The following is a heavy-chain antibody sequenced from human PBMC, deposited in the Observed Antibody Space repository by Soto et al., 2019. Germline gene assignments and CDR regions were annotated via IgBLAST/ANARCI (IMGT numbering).Heavy chain of an antibody. CDR1: GYSFTSYW. CDR2: IYPGDSDT. V-gene: IGHV5-51*01. CDR3: ARRSYYDFWSGYYHGMDV. Sequence: GESLKISCKGSGYSFTSYWIGWVRQMPGKGLEWMGIIYPGDSDTRYSPSFQGQVTISADKSISTAYLQWSSLKASDTAMYYCARRSYYDFWSGYYHGMDVWGQGTTVTVSS. J-gene: IGHJ6*02. D-gene: IGHD3-3*01.